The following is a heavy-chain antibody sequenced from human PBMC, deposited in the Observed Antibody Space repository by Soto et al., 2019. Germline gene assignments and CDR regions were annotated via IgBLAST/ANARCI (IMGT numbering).Heavy chain of an antibody. D-gene: IGHD6-13*01. V-gene: IGHV4-34*01. Sequence: QVQLQQWGAGLLKPSETLSLTCAVYGGSFSGYYWSWIRQPPGKGLEWIGEINHSGSTNYNPSLKSRVTISVDTSKNQFSRKLSSVTAADTSVYYCASGPGSSTAGFSFDYWGQGTLVTVSS. J-gene: IGHJ4*02. CDR2: INHSGST. CDR1: GGSFSGYY. CDR3: ASGPGSSTAGFSFDY.